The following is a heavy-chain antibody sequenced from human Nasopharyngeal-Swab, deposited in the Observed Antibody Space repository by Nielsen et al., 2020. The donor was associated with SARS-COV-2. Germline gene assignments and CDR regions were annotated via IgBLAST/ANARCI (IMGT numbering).Heavy chain of an antibody. CDR2: ISSGSSYI. V-gene: IGHV3-21*01. D-gene: IGHD6-19*01. CDR1: GFTFSSYS. CDR3: ARGAVAYMSYYYYYGMDV. J-gene: IGHJ6*02. Sequence: GESLKISCAASGFTFSSYSMNWVRQAPGKGLEWVSSISSGSSYIYYADSVKGRFTISRDNAKNSLYLQMNSLRAEDTAVYYCARGAVAYMSYYYYYGMDVWGQGTTVTVSS.